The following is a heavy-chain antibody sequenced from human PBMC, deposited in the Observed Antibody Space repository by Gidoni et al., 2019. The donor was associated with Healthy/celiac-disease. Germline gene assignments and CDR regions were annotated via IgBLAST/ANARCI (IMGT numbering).Heavy chain of an antibody. CDR2: IIPIFGTA. Sequence: QVQLVQSGAEVKKPGSSVKVSCKASGGTVSSYAISWVRQAPGQGLEWMGGIIPIFGTANYAQKFQGRVTITVDESTSTAYMELSSLRSEDTAVYYCARGTFWSGYSFFDYWGQGTLVTVSS. CDR1: GGTVSSYA. CDR3: ARGTFWSGYSFFDY. D-gene: IGHD3-3*01. J-gene: IGHJ4*02. V-gene: IGHV1-69*01.